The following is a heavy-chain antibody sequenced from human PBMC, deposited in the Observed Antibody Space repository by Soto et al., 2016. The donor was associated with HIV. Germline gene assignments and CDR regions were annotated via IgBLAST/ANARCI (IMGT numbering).Heavy chain of an antibody. Sequence: EEQLVESGGGLVQPGGSLRLSCTASGITVTNTYLNWVRQAPGKGLEWVSVIYSDDSTFYADSVRGRFTISRAISKNTLFLQMNSLRAEDTAIYYCARERDYDSSEDGFDMWGQGTMVTVSS. V-gene: IGHV3-66*01. CDR1: GITVTNTY. D-gene: IGHD3-22*01. CDR2: IYSDDST. J-gene: IGHJ3*02. CDR3: ARERDYDSSEDGFDM.